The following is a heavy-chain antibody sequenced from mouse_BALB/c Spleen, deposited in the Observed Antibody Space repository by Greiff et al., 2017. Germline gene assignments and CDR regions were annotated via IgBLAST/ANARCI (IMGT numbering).Heavy chain of an antibody. V-gene: IGHV5-6-5*01. CDR2: ISSGGST. CDR3: ARGNYEDAMDY. J-gene: IGHJ4*01. Sequence: EVQVVESGGGLVKPGGSLKLSCAASGFTFSSYAMSWVRQTPEKRLEWVASISSGGSTYYPDSVKGRFTISRDNARNILYLQMSSLRSEDTAMYYCARGNYEDAMDYWGQGTSVTVSS. D-gene: IGHD2-4*01. CDR1: GFTFSSYA.